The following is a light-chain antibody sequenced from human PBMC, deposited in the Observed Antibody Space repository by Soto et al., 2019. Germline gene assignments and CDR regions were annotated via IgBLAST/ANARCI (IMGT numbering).Light chain of an antibody. J-gene: IGKJ4*01. V-gene: IGKV3-11*01. Sequence: EIVLTQSPATLSLSPGERATLSCMASQSVSSYLAWYQQKPGQAPRLLIYDASNRATGIPARFSGSGSETDFTLTISSLKPEDFAVYYCQQRGNWPLTFGGGSRVEIK. CDR2: DAS. CDR3: QQRGNWPLT. CDR1: QSVSSY.